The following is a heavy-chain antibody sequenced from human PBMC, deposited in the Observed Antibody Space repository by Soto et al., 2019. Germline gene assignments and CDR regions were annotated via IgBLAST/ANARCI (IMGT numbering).Heavy chain of an antibody. V-gene: IGHV3-74*01. CDR2: IKLDGSRT. J-gene: IGHJ4*02. CDR1: GFTFGSHW. D-gene: IGHD2-2*01. CDR3: ATSPEGFCSSSSCPSH. Sequence: PGGSLRLSCAAPGFTFGSHWMHWVRQAPGKGLVWVSHIKLDGSRTTYADSVKGRFTISRDNAKNTLFLQMNSLRAEDTAVYYCATSPEGFCSSSSCPSHWGQGTLVTVSS.